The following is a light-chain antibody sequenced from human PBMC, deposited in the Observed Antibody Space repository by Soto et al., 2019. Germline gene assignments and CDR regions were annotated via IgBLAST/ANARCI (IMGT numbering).Light chain of an antibody. J-gene: IGKJ1*01. CDR3: QQYNRG. CDR2: QAS. CDR1: QSINNW. Sequence: DIQMTQSPSTLSASVGDRVTITCRASQSINNWLAWYQQKPGKAPKLLLYQASRLQSGVPSSFSGGGSGTEFTLTISSLQPDDFATYYCQQYNRGFGQGTEAEIK. V-gene: IGKV1-5*03.